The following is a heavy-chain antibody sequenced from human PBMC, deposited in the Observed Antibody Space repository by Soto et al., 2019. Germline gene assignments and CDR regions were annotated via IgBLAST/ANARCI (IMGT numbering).Heavy chain of an antibody. CDR2: IYYSGST. D-gene: IGHD5-18*01. J-gene: IGHJ4*02. CDR1: GGSISSGDYY. Sequence: SETLSLTCTVSGGSISSGDYYWSWIRQPPGKGLEWIGYIYYSGSTYYNPSLKSRVTISVDTSKNQFSLYLEMNSLRAEDTAVYFCVRDRDTYGHGFFDHWGQGALVTVSS. CDR3: VRDRDTYGHGFFDH. V-gene: IGHV4-30-4*01.